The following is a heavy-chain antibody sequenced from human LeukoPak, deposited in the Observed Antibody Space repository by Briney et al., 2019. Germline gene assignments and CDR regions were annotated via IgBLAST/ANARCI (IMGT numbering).Heavy chain of an antibody. D-gene: IGHD1-26*01. J-gene: IGHJ4*02. CDR2: IWYDGSNK. V-gene: IGHV3-33*01. CDR3: ARDPANSGSYLDY. CDR1: GFTLSSYG. Sequence: GGSLRLSCAASGFTLSSYGMQWVRQAPGKGLEWVAVIWYDGSNKYYADSVKGRFTISRDNSKNTLYLQMNSLRAEDTAVYYCARDPANSGSYLDYWGQGTLVTVPS.